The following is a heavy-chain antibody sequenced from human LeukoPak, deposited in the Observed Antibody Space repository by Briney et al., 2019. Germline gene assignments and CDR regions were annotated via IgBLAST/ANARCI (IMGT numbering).Heavy chain of an antibody. D-gene: IGHD3-3*01. J-gene: IGHJ4*02. CDR3: AKAQPQGEYDFWSGYLYYFDY. CDR1: GFTFSSYA. V-gene: IGHV3-23*01. CDR2: ISGSGGST. Sequence: PGGSLRLSCAASGFTFSSYAMSWVRQAPGKGLEWVPAISGSGGSTYYADSVKGRFTISRDNSKNTLYLQMNSLRAEDTAVYYCAKAQPQGEYDFWSGYLYYFDYWGQGTLVTVSS.